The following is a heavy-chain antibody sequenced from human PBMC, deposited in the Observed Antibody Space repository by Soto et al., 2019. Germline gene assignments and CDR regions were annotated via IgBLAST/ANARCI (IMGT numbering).Heavy chain of an antibody. CDR2: LYYGRSA. D-gene: IGHD3-22*01. J-gene: IGHJ4*02. Sequence: QVQLQESGPGLVKPSETLSLTCAVSGDSISSYYCMWIRQPPGKGLESIGYLYYGRSANYNPSLKSRVTVSVDTSTNPCSLTLSSMTAADTSVYYCALRSMAVVPEYWGQGTLVTVSS. CDR1: GDSISSYY. V-gene: IGHV4-59*01. CDR3: ALRSMAVVPEY.